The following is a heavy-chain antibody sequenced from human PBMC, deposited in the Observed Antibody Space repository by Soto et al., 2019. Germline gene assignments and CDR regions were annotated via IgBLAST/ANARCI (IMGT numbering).Heavy chain of an antibody. V-gene: IGHV4-61*01. CDR1: RGSVSSQTHF. Sequence: QVHLQESGPGLLKPSASLSLTCTVTRGSVSSQTHFWTWIRQPPGKGLEWIGYKYYSGISNYNPSLQIRVTISVDRSKYQFSLMLTSVIAADTAVYFCVRDDMSGTYYFDAWGQGDLVTVSS. CDR3: VRDDMSGTYYFDA. CDR2: KYYSGIS. J-gene: IGHJ4*02. D-gene: IGHD1-26*01.